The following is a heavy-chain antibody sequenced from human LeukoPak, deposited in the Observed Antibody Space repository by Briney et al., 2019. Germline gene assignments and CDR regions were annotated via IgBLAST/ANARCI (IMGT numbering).Heavy chain of an antibody. CDR2: ISDDGRDT. D-gene: IGHD2-21*01. CDR1: GFTFSSFP. V-gene: IGHV3-30*04. Sequence: GTSLRLSCEASGFTFSSFPMHWARQTPDKRLEWVAVISDDGRDTYYADSVKGRFTISRDNSKNTLYLQMNSLSPEDTAVVYCARVGRVSIYPSYMDVWGKGTAVTVSS. J-gene: IGHJ6*03. CDR3: ARVGRVSIYPSYMDV.